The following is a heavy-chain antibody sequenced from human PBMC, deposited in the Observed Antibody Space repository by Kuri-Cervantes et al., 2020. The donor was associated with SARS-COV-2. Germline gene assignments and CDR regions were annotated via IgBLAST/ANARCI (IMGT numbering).Heavy chain of an antibody. D-gene: IGHD1-26*01. CDR3: ARDIVGAPYYYYYYMDV. V-gene: IGHV1-18*01. Sequence: ASVKVSCKASGYTFTTYGISWVRQAPGRGLEWMGWISTYNGNTNYAQIFQDRVTMTTDTSTTTAYMELRSLRSDDTAVYYCARDIVGAPYYYYYYMDVWGKGTTVTVSS. CDR1: GYTFTTYG. J-gene: IGHJ6*03. CDR2: ISTYNGNT.